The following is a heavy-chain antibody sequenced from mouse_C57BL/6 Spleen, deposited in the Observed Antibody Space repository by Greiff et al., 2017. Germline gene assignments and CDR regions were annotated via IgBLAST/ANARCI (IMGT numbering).Heavy chain of an antibody. J-gene: IGHJ2*01. CDR2: IYPGSGNT. Sequence: VQLQQSGAELVRPGASVKLSCKASGYSFTDYYINWVKQRPGQGLEWIARIYPGSGNTYYNEKFKGKATLTADKSSSTAYMQLSSLTSEDSAVYFCARSTYDYDSFDYWGQGTTLTVSS. CDR1: GYSFTDYY. CDR3: ARSTYDYDSFDY. D-gene: IGHD2-4*01. V-gene: IGHV1-76*01.